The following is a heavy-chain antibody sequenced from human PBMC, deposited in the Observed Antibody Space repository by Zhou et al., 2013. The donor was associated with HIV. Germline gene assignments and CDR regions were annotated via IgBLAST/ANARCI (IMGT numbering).Heavy chain of an antibody. CDR2: ISAYDGNT. J-gene: IGHJ4*02. CDR1: GYTFTSNY. D-gene: IGHD2-2*01. CDR3: ARDRLLQGYSSSWFIDY. Sequence: QVYLTQSGAEVKKPGASVKLSCKASGYTFTSNYMHWVRQAPGQGLEWMGWISAYDGNTHFAAQVQDRITMSIDTATNTAHMELGSLTSDDTAVYFCARDRLLQGYSSSWFIDYWGQGTLVTVSS. V-gene: IGHV1-18*04.